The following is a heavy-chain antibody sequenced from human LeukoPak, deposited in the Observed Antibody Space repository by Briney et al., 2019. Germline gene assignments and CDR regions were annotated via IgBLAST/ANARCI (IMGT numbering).Heavy chain of an antibody. CDR1: GYTFTSYG. CDR2: ISAYNGNT. V-gene: IGHV1-18*01. CDR3: ARIAAAGPNSDY. J-gene: IGHJ4*02. Sequence: ASVTVSCKASGYTFTSYGISWVRQAPGQGLEWMGWISAYNGNTNYAQKLQGRVTMTTDTSTSTAYMELRSLRSDDTAVYYCARIAAAGPNSDYWGQGTLVTVSS. D-gene: IGHD6-13*01.